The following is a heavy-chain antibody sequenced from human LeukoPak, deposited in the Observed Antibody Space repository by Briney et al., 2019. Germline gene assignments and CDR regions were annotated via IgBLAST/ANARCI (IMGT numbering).Heavy chain of an antibody. CDR2: IYYSGST. J-gene: IGHJ3*02. CDR3: ARASSESADAFDI. CDR1: GGSISSSSYY. Sequence: SETLSLTCTVSGGSISSSSYYWGWIRQPPGKGLEWIGSIYYSGSTYYNPSLKSRVTISVDTSKNQFSLKLSSVTAADTAVYYCARASSESADAFDIWGQGTMVTVSS. V-gene: IGHV4-39*01. D-gene: IGHD6-13*01.